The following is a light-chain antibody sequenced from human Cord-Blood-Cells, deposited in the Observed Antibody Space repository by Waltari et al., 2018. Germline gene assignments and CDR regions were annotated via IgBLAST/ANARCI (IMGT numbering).Light chain of an antibody. CDR3: QQGYSTLVT. Sequence: DIQMTQSPSSLSASVGDRVTITCRASQSISSYLNWYQQKPGKAPKLLIYAASSLQSGVPSRFSSSGSGTDFTLTISSLQPEDFATYYCQQGYSTLVTFGPGTRVEIK. J-gene: IGKJ3*01. CDR2: AAS. V-gene: IGKV1-39*01. CDR1: QSISSY.